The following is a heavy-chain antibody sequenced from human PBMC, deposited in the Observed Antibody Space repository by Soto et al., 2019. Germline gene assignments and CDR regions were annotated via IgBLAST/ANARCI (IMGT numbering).Heavy chain of an antibody. J-gene: IGHJ5*02. D-gene: IGHD3-22*01. Sequence: GASVKVSCKASGYTFTSYYMHWVRQAPGQGLEWMGIINPSGGSTSYAQKFQGRVTMTRDTSTSTVYMELSSLRSEDTAVYYCGTIDYYDSSGYSPWGQGTLVTSPQ. V-gene: IGHV1-46*01. CDR2: INPSGGST. CDR3: GTIDYYDSSGYSP. CDR1: GYTFTSYY.